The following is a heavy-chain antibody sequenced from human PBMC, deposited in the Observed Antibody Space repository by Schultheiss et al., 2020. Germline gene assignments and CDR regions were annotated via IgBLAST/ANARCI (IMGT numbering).Heavy chain of an antibody. Sequence: AYVKVSCKASGYTFTRYGISWVRQAPGQGLEWMGWISAYNGNTNYAQKLQGRVTMTTDTSTSTAYMELRSLRSDDTAVYYCARDYWHYYDSSGYYYFDYWGQGTLVTGSS. V-gene: IGHV1-18*04. D-gene: IGHD3-22*01. J-gene: IGHJ4*02. CDR1: GYTFTRYG. CDR3: ARDYWHYYDSSGYYYFDY. CDR2: ISAYNGNT.